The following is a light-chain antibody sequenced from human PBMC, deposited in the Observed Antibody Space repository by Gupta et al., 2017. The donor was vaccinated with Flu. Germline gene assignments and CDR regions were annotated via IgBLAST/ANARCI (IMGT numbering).Light chain of an antibody. CDR2: GAS. CDR3: QQYGSSPRT. Sequence: VLTPSPGTLSLSPGERATLSCRASQSVSSSYLAWYQQKPGQAPRLLIYGASSRATGIPDRFSGSGSGTDFTLTISRLEPEDFAVYYCQQYGSSPRTFGQGTKVEIK. J-gene: IGKJ1*01. CDR1: QSVSSSY. V-gene: IGKV3-20*01.